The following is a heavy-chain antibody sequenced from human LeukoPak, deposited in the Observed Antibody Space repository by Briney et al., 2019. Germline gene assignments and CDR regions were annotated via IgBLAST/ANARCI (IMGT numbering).Heavy chain of an antibody. CDR3: ARATYSSGWDY. J-gene: IGHJ4*02. CDR1: GGSISSYY. CDR2: IYYSGST. V-gene: IGHV4-59*01. Sequence: PSETLSLTCTVAGGSISSYYWSWIRQPPGKGLEWIGYIYYSGSTNYNPSLKSRVTISVDTSQNQFSLKLSSVTAADTAVYYCARATYSSGWDYWGQGTLDTVSS. D-gene: IGHD6-19*01.